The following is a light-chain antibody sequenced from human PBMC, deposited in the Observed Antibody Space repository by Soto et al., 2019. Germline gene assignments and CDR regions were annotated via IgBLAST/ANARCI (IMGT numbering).Light chain of an antibody. CDR2: MRS. CDR3: MQALQTGYT. J-gene: IGKJ2*01. CDR1: QSLLDSDGYKY. V-gene: IGKV2-28*01. Sequence: DIVMTQSPISLPVSPGEPASISCRSSQSLLDSDGYKYLDWYLQKPGQSPQLLIYMRSNRATGVPDRFSGSGSGTDFTLKISRVEAEDVGVYYCMQALQTGYTFGQGTRLEIK.